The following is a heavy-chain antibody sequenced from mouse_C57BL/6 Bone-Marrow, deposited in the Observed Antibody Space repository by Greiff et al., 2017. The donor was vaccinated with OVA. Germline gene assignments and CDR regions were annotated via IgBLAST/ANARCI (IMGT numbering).Heavy chain of an antibody. CDR2: INPNNGGT. CDR1: GYTFTDYN. CDR3: ARQKDFYYLDY. J-gene: IGHJ2*01. V-gene: IGHV1-18*01. Sequence: EVMLVESGPELVKPGASVKIPCKASGYTFTDYNMDWVKQSHGKSLEWIGDINPNNGGTIYNQKFKGKATLTVDKSSSTAYMELRSLTSEDTAVYYCARQKDFYYLDYWGQGTTLTVSS.